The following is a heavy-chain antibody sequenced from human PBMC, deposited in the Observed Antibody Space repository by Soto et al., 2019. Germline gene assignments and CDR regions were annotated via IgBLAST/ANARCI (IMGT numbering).Heavy chain of an antibody. Sequence: QVQLVQSGAEVKKPGASVKVSCKASGYTFTSYDINWVQQATGQGLEWMGWMNPNSGNTGYAQKFQGRVTMTRNTSISTAYMELSSLRSEDTAVYYCARDSGKKYQLTIDYWGQGTLVTVSS. CDR3: ARDSGKKYQLTIDY. CDR2: MNPNSGNT. D-gene: IGHD2-2*01. J-gene: IGHJ4*02. V-gene: IGHV1-8*01. CDR1: GYTFTSYD.